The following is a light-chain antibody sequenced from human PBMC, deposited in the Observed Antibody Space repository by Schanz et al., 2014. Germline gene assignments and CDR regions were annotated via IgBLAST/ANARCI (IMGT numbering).Light chain of an antibody. Sequence: DIHMTQSPATLSASVGDRVTITCRASQSISSWLAWYQQKPGKAPKLLIYDVSSLQRGVPSRFSGSGSGTEFTLTISSLQPDDFATYYCQQYASFSWTFGQGTKVEIK. CDR3: QQYASFSWT. CDR1: QSISSW. V-gene: IGKV1-5*01. J-gene: IGKJ1*01. CDR2: DVS.